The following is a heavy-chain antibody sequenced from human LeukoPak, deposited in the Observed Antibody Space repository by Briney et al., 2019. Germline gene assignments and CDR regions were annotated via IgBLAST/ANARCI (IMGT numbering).Heavy chain of an antibody. CDR3: ASQSIAAAGTLYYYYYMDV. D-gene: IGHD6-13*01. CDR1: GYTFTSYY. CDR2: INPSGGST. V-gene: IGHV1-46*01. J-gene: IGHJ6*03. Sequence: WASVKVSCKASGYTFTSYYMHWVRQAPGQGLEWMGIINPSGGSTSYAQKFQGRVTMTRDTSTSTVYMELSSPRSEDTAVYYCASQSIAAAGTLYYYYYMDVWGKGTTVTVSS.